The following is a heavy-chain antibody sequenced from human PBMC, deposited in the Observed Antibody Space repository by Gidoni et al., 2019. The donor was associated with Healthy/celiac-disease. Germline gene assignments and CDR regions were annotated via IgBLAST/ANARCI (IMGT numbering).Heavy chain of an antibody. D-gene: IGHD2-2*01. Sequence: PWKGLEWVANIKQDGSEKYYVDSVKGRFTISRDNAKNSLYLQMNSLRAEDTAVYYCARDSCSSTSCFDYWGQGTLVTVSS. J-gene: IGHJ4*02. CDR2: IKQDGSEK. V-gene: IGHV3-7*01. CDR3: ARDSCSSTSCFDY.